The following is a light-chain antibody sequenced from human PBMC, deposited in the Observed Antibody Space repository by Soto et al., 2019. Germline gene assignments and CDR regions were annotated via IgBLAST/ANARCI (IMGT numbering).Light chain of an antibody. J-gene: IGKJ4*01. CDR2: GAS. Sequence: DIQMTQSPSSLSASVGDRVIITCRASQSISSSLNWYQQKVGKVPKVLIYGASSLQSGVPSRFSGSGSGTDFTLTISSLQPEDFATYYCLQDYNYPLTFGGGTKVDIK. CDR1: QSISSS. CDR3: LQDYNYPLT. V-gene: IGKV1-39*01.